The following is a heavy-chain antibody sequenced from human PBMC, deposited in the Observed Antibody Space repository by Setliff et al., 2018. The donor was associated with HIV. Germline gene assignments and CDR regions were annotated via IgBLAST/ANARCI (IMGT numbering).Heavy chain of an antibody. CDR3: ARGWDYGVRKPED. V-gene: IGHV1-18*01. CDR1: GFAFTNYG. CDR2: ISAYSGET. D-gene: IGHD3-10*01. J-gene: IGHJ4*02. Sequence: ASVKVSCKTSGFAFTNYGFTWVRQAPGQGLEWMGWISAYSGETFSTLKFRDRVTLTTDTSTDTAHMELRSLTYGDTAVYFCARGWDYGVRKPEDWGQGALVTVSS.